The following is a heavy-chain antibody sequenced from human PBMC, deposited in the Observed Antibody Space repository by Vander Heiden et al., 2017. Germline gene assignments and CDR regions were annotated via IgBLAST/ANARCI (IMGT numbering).Heavy chain of an antibody. CDR3: AKGAVAGYYFDY. J-gene: IGHJ4*02. CDR1: GFTCSNYA. D-gene: IGHD6-19*01. Sequence: EVQLLESGGGLVQPGGSLRLSCAAAGFTCSNYARSWVRQAPGKGLECVSTISGSGGSTYNADSVKGRFTISGDNSKNTLYLQMNSLRAEDTAVYYCAKGAVAGYYFDYWGQGTLLTVSS. CDR2: ISGSGGST. V-gene: IGHV3-23*01.